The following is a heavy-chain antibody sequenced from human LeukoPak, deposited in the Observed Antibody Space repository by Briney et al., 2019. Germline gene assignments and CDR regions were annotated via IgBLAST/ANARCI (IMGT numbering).Heavy chain of an antibody. J-gene: IGHJ4*02. CDR1: GFTFSKYG. D-gene: IGHD6-19*01. Sequence: GGSLRLSCVASGFTFSKYGMHWVRPAPGKGLEWLAIIWYDGHNKYYADSVKGRFTISRDNSKNTLCLEMNDLRAEDTALYYCAREWGLIAVAGGPGYWGQGTPVTVSS. CDR2: IWYDGHNK. CDR3: AREWGLIAVAGGPGY. V-gene: IGHV3-33*01.